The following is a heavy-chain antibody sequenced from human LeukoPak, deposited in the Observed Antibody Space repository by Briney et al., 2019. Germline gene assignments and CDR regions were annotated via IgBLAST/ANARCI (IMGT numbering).Heavy chain of an antibody. CDR1: GGSISSYY. Sequence: SETLSLTCTVSGGSISSYYWSWIRQPPGKGLEWIGCIYYTGSTIYNPSLKSRVTMSVDTSKNQFSLKLRSVTAADTAVYYCARDQRRVGGIDNWGQGTLVTVSS. CDR2: IYYTGST. V-gene: IGHV4-59*01. J-gene: IGHJ4*02. CDR3: ARDQRRVGGIDN. D-gene: IGHD3-10*01.